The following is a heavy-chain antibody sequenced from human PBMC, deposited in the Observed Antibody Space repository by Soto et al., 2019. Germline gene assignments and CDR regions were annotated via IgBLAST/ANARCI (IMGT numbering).Heavy chain of an antibody. CDR3: ARGRSWPRGDWFDP. J-gene: IGHJ5*02. Sequence: PSQTLSLTCVISGDSLSSNSAAWNWIRQSPSRGLEWLGRTYYRSKWYNDYAVSVRSRITISPDTSKNQFSLQLNSVTPEDTAVYYCARGRSWPRGDWFDPWGQGTLVTVSS. V-gene: IGHV6-1*01. D-gene: IGHD6-13*01. CDR1: GDSLSSNSAA. CDR2: TYYRSKWYN.